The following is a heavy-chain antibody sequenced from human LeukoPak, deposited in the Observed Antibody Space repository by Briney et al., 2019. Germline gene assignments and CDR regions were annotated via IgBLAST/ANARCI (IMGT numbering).Heavy chain of an antibody. V-gene: IGHV4-30-4*01. J-gene: IGHJ6*02. CDR3: VRTIAVAGTFSMDV. CDR2: IYYSGST. D-gene: IGHD6-13*01. Sequence: PSETLSLTCTVSGVSISSDDYYWSWIRQPPGKALEWIGYIYYSGSTYYNPSLKTRVTISPDTSKSQFSLRLSSVTAADTAVYFCVRTIAVAGTFSMDVWGQGTTVTVSS. CDR1: GVSISSDDYY.